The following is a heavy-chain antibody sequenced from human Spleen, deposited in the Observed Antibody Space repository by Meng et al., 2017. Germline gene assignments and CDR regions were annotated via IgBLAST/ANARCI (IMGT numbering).Heavy chain of an antibody. CDR3: ATSGYDSSGYYKILDY. CDR1: EFSFSSYE. Sequence: LSLTCAASEFSFSSYEMNWVRQAPGKGLEWVSYISSDSGTIFYADSVKGRFTISRDNAKNSLFLQMNSLRAEDTAVYYCATSGYDSSGYYKILDYWGQGTLVTVSS. V-gene: IGHV3-48*03. J-gene: IGHJ4*02. CDR2: ISSDSGTI. D-gene: IGHD3-22*01.